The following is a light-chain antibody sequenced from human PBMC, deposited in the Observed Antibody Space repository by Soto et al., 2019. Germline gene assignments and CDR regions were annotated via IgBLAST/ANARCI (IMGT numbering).Light chain of an antibody. CDR2: VAS. Sequence: AIQLTQSPSSLSASVGDRVTITCRASQGISNALAWYQQRSGEAPKLLIYVASRLEGGVPSRFSGSGSGTDFTLTISSLQPEDVATYYCQQFSDYPQITFGQGTRLEMK. V-gene: IGKV1D-13*01. CDR3: QQFSDYPQIT. CDR1: QGISNA. J-gene: IGKJ5*01.